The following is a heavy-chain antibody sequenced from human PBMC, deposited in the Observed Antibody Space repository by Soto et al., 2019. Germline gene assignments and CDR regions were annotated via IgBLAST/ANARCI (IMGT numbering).Heavy chain of an antibody. Sequence: QVQLQESGPGLVKPSQTLSLTCTVSGGSISSGGYYWSWIRQHPGKGLEWIGYIYYSGSTYYNPTLKTRVTMSVDTSKNQFSLKLSSVTAADTAVYYWARARSYYDSSGSTSLYFDYWGQGTLVTVSS. D-gene: IGHD3-22*01. CDR3: ARARSYYDSSGSTSLYFDY. J-gene: IGHJ4*02. CDR2: IYYSGST. CDR1: GGSISSGGYY. V-gene: IGHV4-31*03.